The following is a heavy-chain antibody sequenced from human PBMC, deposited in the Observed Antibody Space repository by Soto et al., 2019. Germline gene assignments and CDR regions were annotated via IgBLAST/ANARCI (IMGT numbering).Heavy chain of an antibody. Sequence: ASVKVYCKTSGYNFMPYGVDWVRKDTGQGLEWMGWISPWKGNTNYAQSFQGRVTMTTDTSTSTAYMELRSLTSDDTAVYYCARDLDPSGSYYTDYWGPGTLVTVSS. CDR3: ARDLDPSGSYYTDY. V-gene: IGHV1-18*04. CDR1: GYNFMPYG. CDR2: ISPWKGNT. J-gene: IGHJ4*02. D-gene: IGHD3-10*01.